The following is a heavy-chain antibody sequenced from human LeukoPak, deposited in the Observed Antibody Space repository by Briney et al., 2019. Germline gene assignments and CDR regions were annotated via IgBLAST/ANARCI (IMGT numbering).Heavy chain of an antibody. V-gene: IGHV1-18*01. Sequence: ASVKVSCKASGYTFTSYGISWVRQAPGQGLEWMGWISAYNGNTNYAQKRQGRVTMTTDTSTSTAYMELRSLRSDDTAVYYCARDIVVVPAIQDYYYYYGMDVWGQGTTVTVSS. CDR1: GYTFTSYG. D-gene: IGHD2-2*01. J-gene: IGHJ6*02. CDR3: ARDIVVVPAIQDYYYYYGMDV. CDR2: ISAYNGNT.